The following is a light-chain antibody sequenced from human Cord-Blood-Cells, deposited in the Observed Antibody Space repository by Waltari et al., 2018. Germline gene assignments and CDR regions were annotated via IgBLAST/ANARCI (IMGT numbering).Light chain of an antibody. J-gene: IGLJ3*02. V-gene: IGLV2-11*01. CDR1: SSDVGGYNN. CDR2: DVS. CDR3: CSYAGSYTWV. Sequence: QSALTQPRSVSGSPGQSVPISCTGTSSDVGGYNNVSWYQQHPGQAPKLMIYDVSKRPSGVPDRFSGSKSGNTASLTISGLQAEDEADYYCCSYAGSYTWVFGGGTKLTVL.